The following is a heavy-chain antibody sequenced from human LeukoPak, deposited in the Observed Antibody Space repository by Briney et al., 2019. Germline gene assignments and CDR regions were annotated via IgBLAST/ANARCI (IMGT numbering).Heavy chain of an antibody. CDR2: ISRSGSTK. D-gene: IGHD2-15*01. CDR3: ARVLRYCSGGNCYSGGLGYMDV. CDR1: GFTFSDYN. J-gene: IGHJ6*03. Sequence: PGGSLRLSCAASGFTFSDYNMRWIRQAPGKGLEWVSSISRSGSTKYYADSVKGRFTISRDNAKNSLFLLMNSLRAEDTAVYYCARVLRYCSGGNCYSGGLGYMDVWGKGTTVTISS. V-gene: IGHV3-11*01.